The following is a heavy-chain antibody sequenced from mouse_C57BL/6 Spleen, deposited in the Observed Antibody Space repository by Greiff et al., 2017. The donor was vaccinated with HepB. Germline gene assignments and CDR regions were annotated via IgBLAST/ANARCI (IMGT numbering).Heavy chain of an antibody. CDR3: ARCDFSFDYAVDY. CDR2: INPNYGTT. J-gene: IGHJ4*01. Sequence: VQLQQSGPELVKPGASVKISCKASGYSFTDYNMNWVKQSNGKSLEWIGVINPNYGTTSYNQKFKGKATLTVDQSSSTAYLQLNSLTSVDTAVYYCARCDFSFDYAVDYWGQGTSLTVSS. CDR1: GYSFTDYN. V-gene: IGHV1-39*01.